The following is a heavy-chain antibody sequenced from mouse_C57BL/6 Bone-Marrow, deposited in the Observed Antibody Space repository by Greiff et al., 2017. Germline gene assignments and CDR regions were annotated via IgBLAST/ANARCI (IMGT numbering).Heavy chain of an antibody. V-gene: IGHV1-64*01. D-gene: IGHD1-1*01. J-gene: IGHJ2*01. Sequence: QVQLQQPGAELVKPGASVKLSCKASGYTFTSYWMHWVKQRPGQGLEWIGMIHPNSGSTNYNEKFKSKATLAVDKSSSTAYMQRSSLTSEDSAVYYFARRLTYCGSSYFDYWGQGTTLTVSS. CDR3: ARRLTYCGSSYFDY. CDR2: IHPNSGST. CDR1: GYTFTSYW.